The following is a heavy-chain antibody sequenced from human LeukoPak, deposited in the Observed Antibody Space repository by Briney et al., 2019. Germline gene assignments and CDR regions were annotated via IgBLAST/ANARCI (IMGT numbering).Heavy chain of an antibody. CDR3: ARDYSGYEFDY. D-gene: IGHD5-12*01. V-gene: IGHV4-34*01. CDR1: GGSFSGYY. Sequence: SETLSLTCAVYGGSFSGYYWSWIRQPPGKGLEWIGEINHSGSTNYNPSLKSRVTISADTSKNQFSLKLSSVTAADSAIYYCARDYSGYEFDYWGQGTLVTVSS. J-gene: IGHJ4*02. CDR2: INHSGST.